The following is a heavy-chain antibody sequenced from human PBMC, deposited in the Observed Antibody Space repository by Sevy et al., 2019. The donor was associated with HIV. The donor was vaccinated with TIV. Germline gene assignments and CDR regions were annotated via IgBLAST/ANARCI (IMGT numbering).Heavy chain of an antibody. CDR1: GFTFSNYA. Sequence: GGSLRLSCAATGFTFSNYAMHWVRQAPGKGMEWVAIIWSDGAYQYHGDSVKGRFTISRDNSKNTLYLQMNNVRVEDTDVYYCARGGYYCAKAASYAFDSWGQGTLVTVSS. CDR2: IWSDGAYQ. CDR3: ARGGYYCAKAASYAFDS. V-gene: IGHV3-33*01. J-gene: IGHJ4*02. D-gene: IGHD2-15*01.